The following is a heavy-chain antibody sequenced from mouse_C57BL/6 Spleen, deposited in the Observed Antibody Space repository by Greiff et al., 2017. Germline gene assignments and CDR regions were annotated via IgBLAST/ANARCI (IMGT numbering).Heavy chain of an antibody. J-gene: IGHJ2*01. CDR2: IYPETGGT. CDR1: GYTFTDYD. D-gene: IGHD2-14*01. CDR3: TRGGYVGFFDY. Sequence: QVQLKESGAELVRPGASVTLSCKASGYTFTDYDMHWVKQTPVHGLEWIGAIYPETGGTYYNQKFKGKATLTADKSSSTAYMQLRSLTSEDSAVYYCTRGGYVGFFDYWGQGTTLTVSS. V-gene: IGHV1-15*01.